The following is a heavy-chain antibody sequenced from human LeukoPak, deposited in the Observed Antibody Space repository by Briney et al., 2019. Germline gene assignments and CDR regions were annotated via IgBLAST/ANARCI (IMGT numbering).Heavy chain of an antibody. V-gene: IGHV3-23*01. J-gene: IGHJ2*01. D-gene: IGHD3-3*01. CDR3: ASVSSNYDFWSGYSHWYFDL. CDR2: TSGTSEST. CDR1: GFTFNFYA. Sequence: GGSLRLSCAASGFTFNFYAMTWVRQAPGKGPEWVSATSGTSESTYYADSVRGRFTISRDSSKNTLYLQMDSLTAEDTVVYYCASVSSNYDFWSGYSHWYFDLWGRGTLVTVSS.